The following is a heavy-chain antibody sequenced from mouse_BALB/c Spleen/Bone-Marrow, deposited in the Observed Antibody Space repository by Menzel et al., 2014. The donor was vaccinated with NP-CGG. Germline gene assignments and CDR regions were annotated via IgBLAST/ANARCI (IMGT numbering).Heavy chain of an antibody. J-gene: IGHJ3*01. CDR3: ARGNGFAY. Sequence: EVKLVESGGGLVQPGGSLKLSCAASGFTFSSYTMSWVRQTPEKRLDWVAYISNGGGSTYYPDTVKGRFTISRDNAKNTLHLQMSSLKSEDTAMYYCARGNGFAYWGQGTLVTVSA. CDR2: ISNGGGST. CDR1: GFTFSSYT. V-gene: IGHV5-12-2*01.